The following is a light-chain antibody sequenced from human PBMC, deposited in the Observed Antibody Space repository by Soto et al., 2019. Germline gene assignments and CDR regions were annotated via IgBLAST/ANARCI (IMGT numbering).Light chain of an antibody. J-gene: IGLJ2*01. V-gene: IGLV2-14*01. Sequence: QSVLTQPASVSGSPGQSITISCTGTGSDIGAYNYVSWYQQHPGKAPKVVIYEVSNRPSGVSNRFSGSKSGNTASLTISGLQTEDEADYYCQSYDSSLSGSGVFGGGTKLTVL. CDR3: QSYDSSLSGSGV. CDR2: EVS. CDR1: GSDIGAYNY.